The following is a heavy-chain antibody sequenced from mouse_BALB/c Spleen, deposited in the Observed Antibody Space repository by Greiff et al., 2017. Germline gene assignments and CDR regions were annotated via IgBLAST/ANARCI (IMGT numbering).Heavy chain of an antibody. CDR2: IFPGSGNT. D-gene: IGHD2-1*01. J-gene: IGHJ3*01. V-gene: IGHV1-66*01. CDR1: GYSFTSYY. Sequence: VKLMESGPELVKPGASVKISCKASGYSFTSYYIHWVKQRPGQGLEWIGWIFPGSGNTKYNEKFKGKATLTADTSSSTAYMQLSSLTSEDSAVYFCARGGNYVGFAYWGQGTLVTVSA. CDR3: ARGGNYVGFAY.